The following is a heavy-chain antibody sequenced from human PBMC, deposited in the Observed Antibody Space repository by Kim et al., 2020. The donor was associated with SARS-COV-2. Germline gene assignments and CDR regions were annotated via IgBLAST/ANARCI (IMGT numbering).Heavy chain of an antibody. CDR1: GGTFSSYA. V-gene: IGHV1-69*13. CDR3: ARGGAVGATSYNWFDP. D-gene: IGHD1-26*01. CDR2: IIPIFGTA. J-gene: IGHJ5*02. Sequence: SVKVSCKASGGTFSSYAISWVRQAPGQGLEWMGGIIPIFGTANYAQKFQGRVTITADESMSTAYMELSSLRSEDTAVYYCARGGAVGATSYNWFDPWGQGTLVTVSS.